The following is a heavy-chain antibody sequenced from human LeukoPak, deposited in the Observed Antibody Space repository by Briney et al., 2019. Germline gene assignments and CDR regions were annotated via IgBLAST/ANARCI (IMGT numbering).Heavy chain of an antibody. V-gene: IGHV3-48*04. CDR1: GFTFTSYT. J-gene: IGHJ3*02. CDR2: ISSSGSAK. D-gene: IGHD3-9*01. Sequence: GGSLRLSCVASGFTFTSYTMNWVRQAPGKGLEWVSYISSSGSAKYYADSVKGRFTISRDNAKNSLSLQMNSLRAEDTAVYYCAKPYEKRGITIFRLVNGAFDIWGQGTMVTVSS. CDR3: AKPYEKRGITIFRLVNGAFDI.